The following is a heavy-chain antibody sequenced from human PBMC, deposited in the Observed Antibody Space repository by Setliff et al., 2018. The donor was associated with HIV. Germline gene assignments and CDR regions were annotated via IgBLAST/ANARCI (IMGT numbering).Heavy chain of an antibody. D-gene: IGHD6-13*01. V-gene: IGHV4-61*02. CDR2: IYTSGST. CDR1: GGSISSGNYY. Sequence: SETLSLTCTVSGGSISSGNYYWTWVRQPAEEGLEWIGRIYTSGSTNYNPSLKSRVTISVDTSKNQFSLRLSSVTAADTAIYYCARDWSGYSSSRGSYYYYMDVWGKGPRSPSP. CDR3: ARDWSGYSSSRGSYYYYMDV. J-gene: IGHJ6*03.